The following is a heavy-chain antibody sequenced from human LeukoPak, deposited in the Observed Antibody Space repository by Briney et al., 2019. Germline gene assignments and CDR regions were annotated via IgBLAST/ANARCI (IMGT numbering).Heavy chain of an antibody. CDR1: GFTFSSYA. V-gene: IGHV3-23*01. CDR2: ISGSGGST. J-gene: IGHJ4*02. Sequence: PGGSLRLSCAASGFTFSSYAMKWVRQVPGRGLEWVSAISGSGGSTYHADSVKGRFTISRDNSKNTLYLQMNSLRAEDTAVYFCARCMAQGGLYSSDYWGQGTLVTVSS. CDR3: ARCMAQGGLYSSDY. D-gene: IGHD2-8*01.